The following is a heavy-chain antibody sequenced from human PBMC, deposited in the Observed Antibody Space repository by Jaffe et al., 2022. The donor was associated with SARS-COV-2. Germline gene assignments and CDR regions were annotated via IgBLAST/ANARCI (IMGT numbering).Heavy chain of an antibody. V-gene: IGHV4-39*01. D-gene: IGHD2-21*02. CDR2: IYYRGTT. Sequence: QLQLQESGPGLVKPSETLSLTCTVSGDSISGNNNYWGWIRQPPGKGLEWIGSIYYRGTTYYKASLKSRVTISVDTSKNQFSLKLTSVTAADTAVYYCARHVIVVATLDSWGQGILVTVSS. J-gene: IGHJ4*02. CDR1: GDSISGNNNY. CDR3: ARHVIVVATLDS.